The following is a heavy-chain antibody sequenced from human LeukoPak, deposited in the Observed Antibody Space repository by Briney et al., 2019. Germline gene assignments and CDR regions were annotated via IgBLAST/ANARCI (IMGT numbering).Heavy chain of an antibody. CDR3: ANRYYYDSSGYYTHDY. V-gene: IGHV3-23*01. J-gene: IGHJ4*02. CDR1: GFTFSSYA. Sequence: GGSLRLSCAASGFTFSSYAMSWVRQAPGRGLEWVSDISGSGGSTYYADSVKGRFTISRDNSKNTLYLQMNSLRAEDTAVYYCANRYYYDSSGYYTHDYWGQGTLVTVSS. D-gene: IGHD3-22*01. CDR2: ISGSGGST.